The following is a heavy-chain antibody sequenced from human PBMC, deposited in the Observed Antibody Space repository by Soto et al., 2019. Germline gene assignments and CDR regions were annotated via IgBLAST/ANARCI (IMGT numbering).Heavy chain of an antibody. CDR3: ARSFDSSSTYGMDV. Sequence: GESLNISCKGSGYTFTTYWINWVRQMPGKGLEWMGRIDPSDSYTKYSPSFQGHVITSADKSISTAYLHWSSLKASDTAIYYCARSFDSSSTYGMDVWGQGTTVIVSS. J-gene: IGHJ6*02. V-gene: IGHV5-10-1*01. CDR1: GYTFTTYW. D-gene: IGHD6-13*01. CDR2: IDPSDSYT.